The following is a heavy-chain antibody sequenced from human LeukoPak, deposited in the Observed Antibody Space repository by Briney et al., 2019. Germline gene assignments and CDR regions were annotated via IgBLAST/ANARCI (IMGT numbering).Heavy chain of an antibody. CDR2: MNPNSGNT. Sequence: GASVKVSCKASGYTFTSYGINWVRQATGQGLEWMGWMNPNSGNTGYAQKFQGRVTMTRNTSISTAYMELSSLRSEDTAVYYCARGNRKVGYSSYWGQGTLVTVSS. J-gene: IGHJ4*02. CDR1: GYTFTSYG. CDR3: ARGNRKVGYSSY. V-gene: IGHV1-8*02. D-gene: IGHD6-13*01.